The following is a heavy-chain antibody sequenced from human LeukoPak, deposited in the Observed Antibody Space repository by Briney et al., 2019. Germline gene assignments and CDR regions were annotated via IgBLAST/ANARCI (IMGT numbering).Heavy chain of an antibody. CDR1: GGSISSYY. D-gene: IGHD1-26*01. CDR3: ARGRRGSSGSPYYYYYYMDV. J-gene: IGHJ6*03. V-gene: IGHV4-59*01. Sequence: PSETLSLTCTVSGGSISSYYWSWIRQPPGKGLEWIAYIYYSGSTNYNPSLKSRVTISVDTSKNQFSLKLSSVTAADTAVYYCARGRRGSSGSPYYYYYYMDVWGKGTTVTVSS. CDR2: IYYSGST.